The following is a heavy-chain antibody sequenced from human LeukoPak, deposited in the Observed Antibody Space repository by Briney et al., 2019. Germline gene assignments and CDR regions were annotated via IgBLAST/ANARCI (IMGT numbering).Heavy chain of an antibody. Sequence: GGSLRLSCAASGFTFSSNAMSWVRQAPGKGLEWVSVITGNGGRTYYTESVKGRFTISRDNSKNTLYLQMNSLRAEDTAVYYCAKDIGQDTAMVSVFDYWGQGTLVTVSS. D-gene: IGHD5-18*01. V-gene: IGHV3-23*01. J-gene: IGHJ4*02. CDR1: GFTFSSNA. CDR3: AKDIGQDTAMVSVFDY. CDR2: ITGNGGRT.